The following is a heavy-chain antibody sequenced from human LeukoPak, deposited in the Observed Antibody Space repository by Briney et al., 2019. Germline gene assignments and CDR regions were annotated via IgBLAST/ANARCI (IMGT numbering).Heavy chain of an antibody. Sequence: SETLSLTCTVSGGSISSYYWSWIRQPPGKGLEWIGYIYYSGSTNYNPSLKSRVTISVDTSKNQFSLKLSSVTAADTAVYYCARVHGDPYGGNFYYYYGMDVWGQGTTVTVSS. CDR3: ARVHGDPYGGNFYYYYGMDV. CDR1: GGSISSYY. J-gene: IGHJ6*02. V-gene: IGHV4-59*01. CDR2: IYYSGST. D-gene: IGHD4-23*01.